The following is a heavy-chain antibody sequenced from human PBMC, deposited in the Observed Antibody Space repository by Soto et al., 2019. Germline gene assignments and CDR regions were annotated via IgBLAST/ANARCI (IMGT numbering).Heavy chain of an antibody. Sequence: GSLRLSCAASGFTFSSYGMNWVRQAPGKGLEWVSYISSSSSTIYYADSVKGRFTISRDNAKNSLYLQMNSLRDEDTAVYYCARELVHIVAARGDYWGQGTLVTVSS. CDR3: ARELVHIVAARGDY. J-gene: IGHJ4*02. D-gene: IGHD5-12*01. V-gene: IGHV3-48*02. CDR2: ISSSSSTI. CDR1: GFTFSSYG.